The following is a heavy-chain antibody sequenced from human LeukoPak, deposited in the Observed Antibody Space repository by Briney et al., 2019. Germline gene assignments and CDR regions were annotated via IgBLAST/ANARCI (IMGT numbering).Heavy chain of an antibody. CDR3: ARLRIVGAKFDY. CDR1: GGSISSGDYY. D-gene: IGHD1-26*01. CDR2: IYFSGTT. J-gene: IGHJ4*01. Sequence: PSQTLSLTCTVSGGSISSGDYYWSWIRQPPGKGLEGIGYIYFSGTTYHNPSLRSRLTISVDTSKNQFSLRLNSMTAAETAVYYCARLRIVGAKFDYWGQGTLVTVSS. V-gene: IGHV4-30-4*01.